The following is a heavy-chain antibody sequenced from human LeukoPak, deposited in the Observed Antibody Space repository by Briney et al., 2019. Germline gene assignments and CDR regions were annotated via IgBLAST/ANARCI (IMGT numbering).Heavy chain of an antibody. CDR3: AKVKSSGSSSWPYYYAMDV. V-gene: IGHV3-30*18. J-gene: IGHJ6*02. D-gene: IGHD6-13*01. CDR1: GFTFSSYG. CDR2: ISYDGSNK. Sequence: PGRSLRLSCAASGFTFSSYGMHWVRQAPGKGLEWVALISYDGSNKYYADSVKGRVTISTDNSKNTLYLQMNSLRAEDTAVYYCAKVKSSGSSSWPYYYAMDVWGQGTTVTVSS.